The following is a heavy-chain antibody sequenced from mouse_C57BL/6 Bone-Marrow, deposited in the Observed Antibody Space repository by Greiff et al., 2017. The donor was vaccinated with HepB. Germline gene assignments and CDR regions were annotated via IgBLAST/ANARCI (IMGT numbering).Heavy chain of an antibody. CDR2: IRSKSNNYAT. V-gene: IGHV10-1*01. CDR1: GFSFNTYA. CDR3: VRQDSNWFAY. Sequence: DVKLVESGGGLVQPKGSLKLSCAASGFSFNTYAMNWVRQAPGKGLEWVARIRSKSNNYATYYADSVKDRVTISRDDSESMLYLQMNNLKTEDTAMYYCVRQDSNWFAYWGQGTLVTVSA. J-gene: IGHJ3*01. D-gene: IGHD2-5*01.